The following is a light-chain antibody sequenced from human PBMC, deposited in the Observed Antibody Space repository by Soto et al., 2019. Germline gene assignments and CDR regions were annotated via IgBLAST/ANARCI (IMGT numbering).Light chain of an antibody. CDR3: QLYDGSPKQT. CDR1: QSVTNTY. Sequence: DIVLTQSPGTLSLSPGERATLSCRASQSVTNTYLAWYQQKSGLAPRLLIYGASSRATGIPDRFSGSGSGTDFTLTISRLEREDFAVYYCQLYDGSPKQTFGQGTMVEIK. J-gene: IGKJ2*01. CDR2: GAS. V-gene: IGKV3-20*01.